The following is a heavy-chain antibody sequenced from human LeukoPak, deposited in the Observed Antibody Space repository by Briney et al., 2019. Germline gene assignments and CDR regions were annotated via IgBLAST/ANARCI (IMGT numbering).Heavy chain of an antibody. CDR3: ARAPNHCTNGVCYTRRVEY. CDR2: MNPNSGNT. D-gene: IGHD2-8*01. J-gene: IGHJ4*02. Sequence: ASVKVSCKASGYTFTSYDINWVRQATGQGLEWMGWMNPNSGNTGYAQKFQGRVTITRNTSISTAYMELSSLRSEDTAVYYCARAPNHCTNGVCYTRRVEYWGQGTLVTVSS. CDR1: GYTFTSYD. V-gene: IGHV1-8*03.